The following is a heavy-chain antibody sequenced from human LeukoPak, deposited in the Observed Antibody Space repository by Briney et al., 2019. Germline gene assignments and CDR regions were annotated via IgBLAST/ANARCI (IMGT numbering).Heavy chain of an antibody. V-gene: IGHV3-48*01. CDR1: GFTFSSYS. CDR2: ISSSSSTI. Sequence: HSGGSLRLSCAASGFTFSSYSMNWVRQAPGKGLEWVSYISSSSSTIYYADSVKGRFTISRDNSKNTLYLQMNSLRAEDTAVYYCAKVGEQQPYLFQHWGQGTLVTVSS. CDR3: AKVGEQQPYLFQH. D-gene: IGHD6-13*01. J-gene: IGHJ1*01.